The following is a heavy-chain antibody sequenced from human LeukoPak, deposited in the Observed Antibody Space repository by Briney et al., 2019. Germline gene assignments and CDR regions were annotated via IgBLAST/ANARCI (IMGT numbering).Heavy chain of an antibody. J-gene: IGHJ4*02. CDR3: AREREETYGSGSYTFDH. CDR2: INTNNGNT. V-gene: IGHV1-18*01. Sequence: ASVKVSCKAPGYTFTSYAFSWVRQAPGQGLEWMGWINTNNGNTNYVQRLQGRVTMTTDTSTSTAYMELRGLRSDDTAVYYCAREREETYGSGSYTFDHWGQGTLVTVSS. D-gene: IGHD3-10*01. CDR1: GYTFTSYA.